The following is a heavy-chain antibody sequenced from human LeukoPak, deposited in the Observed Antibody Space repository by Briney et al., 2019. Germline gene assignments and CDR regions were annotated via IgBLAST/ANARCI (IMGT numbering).Heavy chain of an antibody. V-gene: IGHV4-34*01. D-gene: IGHD2-15*01. CDR3: ATRGGYCSGGSCYHFDY. CDR2: INNSGST. Sequence: SETLSLTCAVYGGSFSGYYWSWIRQPPGKGLEWIGEINNSGSTNYNPSLKSRVTISVDTSKNQFSLKLSSVTAADTAVYYCATRGGYCSGGSCYHFDYWGQGTLVTVYS. CDR1: GGSFSGYY. J-gene: IGHJ4*02.